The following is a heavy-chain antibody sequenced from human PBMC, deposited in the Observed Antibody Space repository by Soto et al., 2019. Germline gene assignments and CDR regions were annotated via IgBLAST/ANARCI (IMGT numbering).Heavy chain of an antibody. CDR3: SKGPWTVGQCSGGTCYDGMDV. D-gene: IGHD2-15*01. CDR2: INPKSGVT. CDR1: GYTFTGFW. V-gene: IGHV1-2*02. J-gene: IGHJ6*02. Sequence: ASVKVSCKASGYTFTGFWIHWVRQAPGQGLEWMGWINPKSGVTNYAQKFQGRVTMTRDTSISTVYMELSSLQPDDTAVYYCSKGPWTVGQCSGGTCYDGMDVWGQGTTVTVSS.